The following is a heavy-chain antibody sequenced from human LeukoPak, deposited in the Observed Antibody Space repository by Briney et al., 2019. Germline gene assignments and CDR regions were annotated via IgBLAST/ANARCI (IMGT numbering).Heavy chain of an antibody. Sequence: GGSLRLSCAASGFTVSSNYMTWVRQAPGKGLEWVSSLNSGGNTYYADSVKDRFTISRDNSQNTVYLQMSSLRAEDTAVYYCARLRYSSGPLGFWGQGTLVTVSS. J-gene: IGHJ4*02. D-gene: IGHD6-19*01. CDR3: ARLRYSSGPLGF. CDR2: LNSGGNT. V-gene: IGHV3-66*01. CDR1: GFTVSSNY.